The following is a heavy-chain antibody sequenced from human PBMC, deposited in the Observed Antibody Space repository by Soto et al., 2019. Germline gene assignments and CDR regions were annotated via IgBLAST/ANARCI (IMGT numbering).Heavy chain of an antibody. Sequence: SETLSLTCAVYGGSFSGYYWSWIRQPPGKGLEWIGEINHSGSTNYNPSLKSRVTISVDTSKNQFSLKLSSVTAADTAVYYCARDPYKYFWSGYPMDVWGKGTTVTVSS. CDR2: INHSGST. CDR3: ARDPYKYFWSGYPMDV. CDR1: GGSFSGYY. D-gene: IGHD3-3*01. J-gene: IGHJ6*03. V-gene: IGHV4-34*01.